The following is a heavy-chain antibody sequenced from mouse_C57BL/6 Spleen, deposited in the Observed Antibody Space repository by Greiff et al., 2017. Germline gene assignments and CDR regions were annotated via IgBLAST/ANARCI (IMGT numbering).Heavy chain of an antibody. CDR3: ARGDGSSSWYFDV. J-gene: IGHJ1*03. CDR1: GYTFTSYW. V-gene: IGHV1-72*01. CDR2: IDPNSGGT. Sequence: QVQLQQPGAELVKPGASVKLSCKASGYTFTSYWMHWVKQRPGRGLEWIGRIDPNSGGTKYNEKFKSKATLTADKPYSTAYMQISSLTSEDSAVYYYARGDGSSSWYFDVWGTGTTVTVSS. D-gene: IGHD1-1*01.